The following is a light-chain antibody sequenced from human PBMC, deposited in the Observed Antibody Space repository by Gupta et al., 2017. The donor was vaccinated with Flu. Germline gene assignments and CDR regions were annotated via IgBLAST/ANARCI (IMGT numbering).Light chain of an antibody. V-gene: IGKV1-27*01. CDR2: GAS. CDR3: KKDNSVPWT. Sequence: DTQMTPSPSSLSASLGDSVTLTRRARVDISNSLAWYQQTPGKVPKLVIFGASTLQSGVPARFSGSGSGTEFTLTISSLQPEDVATYYWKKDNSVPWTFGQGTKVEIK. J-gene: IGKJ1*01. CDR1: VDISNS.